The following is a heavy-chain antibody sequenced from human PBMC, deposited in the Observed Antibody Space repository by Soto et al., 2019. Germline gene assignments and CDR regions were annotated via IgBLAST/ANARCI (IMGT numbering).Heavy chain of an antibody. Sequence: SVKVSCKASGYTFTGYYMHWVRQAPGQGLEWMGWINPNSGGTNYAQKFQGRVTMTRDTSISTAYMELSRLRSDGTAVYYCARNLPWELLRIRYYYYGMDVWGQGTTVTVSS. V-gene: IGHV1-2*02. CDR2: INPNSGGT. CDR1: GYTFTGYY. J-gene: IGHJ6*02. CDR3: ARNLPWELLRIRYYYYGMDV. D-gene: IGHD1-26*01.